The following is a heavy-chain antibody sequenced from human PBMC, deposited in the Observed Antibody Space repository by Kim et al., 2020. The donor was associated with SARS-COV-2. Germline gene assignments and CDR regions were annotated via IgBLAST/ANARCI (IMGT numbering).Heavy chain of an antibody. D-gene: IGHD5-12*01. Sequence: SVKVSCKASGGTFSSYAISWVRQAPGQGLEWMGGIIPIFGTANYAQKFQGRVTITADESTSTAYMELSSLRSEDTAVYYCASPWWLRLKSYYYGMDVWGQGTTVTVSS. J-gene: IGHJ6*02. CDR3: ASPWWLRLKSYYYGMDV. CDR1: GGTFSSYA. CDR2: IIPIFGTA. V-gene: IGHV1-69*13.